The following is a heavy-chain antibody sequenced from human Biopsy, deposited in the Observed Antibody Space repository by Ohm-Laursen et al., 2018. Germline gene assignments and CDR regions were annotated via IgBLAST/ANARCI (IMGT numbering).Heavy chain of an antibody. CDR1: GFTFSAAW. J-gene: IGHJ4*02. D-gene: IGHD6-19*01. V-gene: IGHV3-15*05. Sequence: SLRLSCTASGFTFSAAWMYWVRQAPGKGLECVALVKSNANGATTEYPAPVEGRFSISRDDSRNTVYLHMSSLNTDDTAMYFCTAGIPGLSRSSDYWGQGTLVTVSS. CDR2: VKSNANGATT. CDR3: TAGIPGLSRSSDY.